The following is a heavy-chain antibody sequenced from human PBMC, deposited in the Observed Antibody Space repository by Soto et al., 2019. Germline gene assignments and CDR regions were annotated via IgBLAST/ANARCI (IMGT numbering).Heavy chain of an antibody. V-gene: IGHV4-30-4*01. D-gene: IGHD2-15*01. Sequence: QVQLQESGPGLVKPSQTLSLTCTVSGGSISSGDYYWSWIRQPPGKGLEWIGYIYYSGSTYYNPTLKSRVTISVDTSKNQFSLKLSSVTAADTAVYYCARRPQDCSGGRCYLYFHHGGQGTLVTVSS. CDR2: IYYSGST. J-gene: IGHJ1*01. CDR1: GGSISSGDYY. CDR3: ARRPQDCSGGRCYLYFHH.